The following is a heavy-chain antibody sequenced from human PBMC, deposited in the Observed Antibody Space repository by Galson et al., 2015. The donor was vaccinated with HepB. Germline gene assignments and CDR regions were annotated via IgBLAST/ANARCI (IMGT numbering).Heavy chain of an antibody. V-gene: IGHV1-46*03. D-gene: IGHD2-2*01. CDR2: INPSGGST. CDR3: ARGGRGYCSSTSCYGDYYYGMDV. Sequence: SVKVSCKASGYTFTSYYMHWVRQAPGQGLEWMGIINPSGGSTSYAQKFQGRVTMTRDTSTSTVYMELSSLRSEDTAVYYCARGGRGYCSSTSCYGDYYYGMDVWGQGTTVTV. CDR1: GYTFTSYY. J-gene: IGHJ6*02.